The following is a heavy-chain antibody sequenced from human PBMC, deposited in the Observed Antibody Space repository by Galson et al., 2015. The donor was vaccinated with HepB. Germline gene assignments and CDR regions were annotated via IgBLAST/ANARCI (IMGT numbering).Heavy chain of an antibody. Sequence: SLRLSCAASGFTFSSYGMHGVRQAPGKGLEWVAVISYDGSNKYYADSVKGRFTISRDNSKNTLYLQMNSLRAEDTAVYYCAKDSGSYFFDYWGQGTLVTVSS. CDR1: GFTFSSYG. CDR3: AKDSGSYFFDY. V-gene: IGHV3-30*18. J-gene: IGHJ4*02. CDR2: ISYDGSNK. D-gene: IGHD1-26*01.